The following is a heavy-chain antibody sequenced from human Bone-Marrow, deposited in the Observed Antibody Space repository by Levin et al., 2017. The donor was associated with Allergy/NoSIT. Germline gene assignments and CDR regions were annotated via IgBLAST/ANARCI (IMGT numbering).Heavy chain of an antibody. CDR1: GYDFTKYW. V-gene: IGHV5-10-1*01. J-gene: IGHJ6*03. D-gene: IGHD5-12*01. CDR3: ARLQYTGYPFSYYYYMDI. CDR2: IDPSDSYT. Sequence: GESLKISCQTSGYDFTKYWINWVRQMPGQGLEWIGRIDPSDSYTNYSPSFRGHVFISADRSINTAYLPWGSLKASDTATYFCARLQYTGYPFSYYYYMDIWGKGTTVTVSS.